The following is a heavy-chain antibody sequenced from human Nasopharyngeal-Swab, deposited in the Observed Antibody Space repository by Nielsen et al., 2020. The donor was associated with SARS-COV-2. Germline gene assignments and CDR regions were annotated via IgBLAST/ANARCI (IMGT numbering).Heavy chain of an antibody. Sequence: WIRQPPGKGLEWVSAISGSGDRTYYADSVKGRFTIPRDNSNNTLFLQLNSLRAEDAALYYCAKGVTMVRGFVNYFYYYTMDVWGQGTTVTVSS. CDR3: AKGVTMVRGFVNYFYYYTMDV. J-gene: IGHJ6*02. CDR2: ISGSGDRT. V-gene: IGHV3-23*01. D-gene: IGHD3-10*01.